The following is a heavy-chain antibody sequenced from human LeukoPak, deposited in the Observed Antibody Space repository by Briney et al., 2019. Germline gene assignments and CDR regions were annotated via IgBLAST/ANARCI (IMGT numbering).Heavy chain of an antibody. CDR3: ARGGYYYYYMDV. V-gene: IGHV4-59*08. Sequence: SETLSLTCTVSGGSISSYYWSWIRQPPGKGLEWIGYIYYSGSTYYNPSLKSRVTISVDTSKNQLSLKLSSVTAADTAVYYCARGGYYYYYMDVWGKGTTVTVSS. J-gene: IGHJ6*03. D-gene: IGHD1-26*01. CDR1: GGSISSYY. CDR2: IYYSGST.